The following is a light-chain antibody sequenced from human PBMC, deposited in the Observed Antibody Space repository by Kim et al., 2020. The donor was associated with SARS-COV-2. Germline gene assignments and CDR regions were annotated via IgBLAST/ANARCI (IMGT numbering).Light chain of an antibody. CDR2: GAS. Sequence: VSPGERATLSCRASQSVSSNLAWYQQKPGQAPRLLIYGASTRATGIPVRFSGSGSGTEFTLTISSLQSEDFAVYYCQLYNNSPQTFGQGTKVDIK. CDR1: QSVSSN. J-gene: IGKJ1*01. V-gene: IGKV3-15*01. CDR3: QLYNNSPQT.